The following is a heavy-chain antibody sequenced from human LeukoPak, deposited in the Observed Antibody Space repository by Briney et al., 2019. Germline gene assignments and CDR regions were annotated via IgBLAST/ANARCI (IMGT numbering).Heavy chain of an antibody. Sequence: SQTLSLTCAIFGDSVSSNSASWSWIRQSPSRGLEWLGRAYYRSKWSNDYAESVRSRITINPDTTKNHFSLLLNSATPEDTAIYYCARGRGDLAARAFDIWGQGTMVTVSS. V-gene: IGHV6-1*01. CDR2: AYYRSKWSN. CDR3: ARGRGDLAARAFDI. J-gene: IGHJ3*02. D-gene: IGHD6-6*01. CDR1: GDSVSSNSAS.